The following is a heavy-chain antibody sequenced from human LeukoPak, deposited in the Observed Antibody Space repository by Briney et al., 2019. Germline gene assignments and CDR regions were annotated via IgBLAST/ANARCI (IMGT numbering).Heavy chain of an antibody. CDR1: GYTFTSYD. CDR2: MNPNSGNT. CDR3: ARSIKGYDFWSGYYTLGSDY. V-gene: IGHV1-8*01. J-gene: IGHJ4*02. Sequence: ASVKVSCKASGYTFTSYDINWVRQATGQGLEWMRWMNPNSGNTGYAQKFQGRVTMTRNTSISTAYMELSSLRSEDTAVYYCARSIKGYDFWSGYYTLGSDYWGQGTPVTVSS. D-gene: IGHD3-3*01.